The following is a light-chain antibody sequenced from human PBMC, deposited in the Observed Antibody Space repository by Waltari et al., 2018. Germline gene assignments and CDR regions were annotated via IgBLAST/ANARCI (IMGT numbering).Light chain of an antibody. CDR2: DAS. CDR3: QQYNRWPPIT. Sequence: EIVMTQSPATLSVSPGERVTLSGRASQSVSSNLAWYQRKPGQAPRLLIFDASTRATSVPGRFSGSGSGTEFTLTISSLQSEDSAVYYCQQYNRWPPITFGQGTRLEVK. J-gene: IGKJ5*01. CDR1: QSVSSN. V-gene: IGKV3-15*01.